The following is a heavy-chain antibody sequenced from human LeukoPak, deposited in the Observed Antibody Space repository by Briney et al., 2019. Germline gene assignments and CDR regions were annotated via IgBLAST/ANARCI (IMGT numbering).Heavy chain of an antibody. Sequence: MPSETLSLTCTVSGGSISSYYWSWIRQPPGKGLEWIGYIYYSGSTNYNPSLKSRVTISVDTSKNQFSLKLSSVTAADTAVYYCARHDNWNHKTDWFDPWGQGTLVTVPS. D-gene: IGHD1-14*01. V-gene: IGHV4-59*08. J-gene: IGHJ5*02. CDR2: IYYSGST. CDR3: ARHDNWNHKTDWFDP. CDR1: GGSISSYY.